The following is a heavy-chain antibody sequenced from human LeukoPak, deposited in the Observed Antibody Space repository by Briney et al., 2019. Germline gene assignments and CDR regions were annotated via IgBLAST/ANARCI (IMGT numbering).Heavy chain of an antibody. CDR3: TRGLVGVDYYYYYYYMDV. V-gene: IGHV3-49*04. CDR2: IRSKAYGGTT. Sequence: GGSLRLSCTASGFTFGDYAMSWVRQAPGKGLEWVGFIRSKAYGGTTEYAASVKGRFTISRDDSKSIAYLQMNSLKTEDTAVYYFTRGLVGVDYYYYYYYMDVWGKGTTVTVSS. D-gene: IGHD1-26*01. J-gene: IGHJ6*03. CDR1: GFTFGDYA.